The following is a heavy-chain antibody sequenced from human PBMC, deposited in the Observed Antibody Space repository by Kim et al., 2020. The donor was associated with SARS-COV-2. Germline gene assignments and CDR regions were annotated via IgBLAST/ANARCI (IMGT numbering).Heavy chain of an antibody. V-gene: IGHV3-64*02. CDR2: ISSNGRET. J-gene: IGHJ4*02. D-gene: IGHD2-8*01. Sequence: GGSLRLSCEVSGFTLNNYAMHWVRQVPGNGPEFVAAISSNGRETYYVDSVKGRFSISRDESKNTVYLQMGSLRPEDKAVYFCAREARNGGAYDYLDYWGRGTLVSVSS. CDR3: AREARNGGAYDYLDY. CDR1: GFTLNNYA.